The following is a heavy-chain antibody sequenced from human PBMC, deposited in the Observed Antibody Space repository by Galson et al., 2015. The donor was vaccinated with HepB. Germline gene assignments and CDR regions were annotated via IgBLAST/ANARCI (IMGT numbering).Heavy chain of an antibody. J-gene: IGHJ6*02. D-gene: IGHD3-9*01. CDR2: IKSKIVGETK. Sequence: SLRLSCAASGFTFSNAWMNWVRQAPGKGLEWVGRIKSKIVGETKDYAAPVKGRFTISRDDSKNMVYLQMNSLKTEDTGVYFCVWILIYYGMDIWGRGTTVTVS. CDR3: VWILIYYGMDI. CDR1: GFTFSNAW. V-gene: IGHV3-15*07.